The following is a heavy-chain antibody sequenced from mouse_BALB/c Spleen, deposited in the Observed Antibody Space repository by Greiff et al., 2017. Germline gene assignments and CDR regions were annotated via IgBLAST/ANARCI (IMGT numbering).Heavy chain of an antibody. CDR3: ASNLPGPNYAMDY. CDR1: GFTFSSFG. Sequence: EVKLMESGGGLVQPGGSRKLSCAASGFTFSSFGMHWVRQAPEKGLEWVAYISSSSSTIYYADTVKGRFTISRDNPKNTLFLQMTSLRSEDTAMYYCASNLPGPNYAMDYWGQGTSVTVSS. V-gene: IGHV5-17*02. CDR2: ISSSSSTI. J-gene: IGHJ4*01.